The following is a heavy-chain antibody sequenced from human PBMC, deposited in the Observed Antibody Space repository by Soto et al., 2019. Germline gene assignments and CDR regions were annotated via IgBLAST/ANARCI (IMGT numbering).Heavy chain of an antibody. V-gene: IGHV1-69*02. J-gene: IGHJ4*02. CDR1: GGTFSTYT. Sequence: QVQLVQSGAEVKKPGSSVKVSCKASGGTFSTYTISWVRQAPGQGLEWLGRIIPLFGLPNHAQKFRDRVTISADKPTDTAYLERNSLRPEDTAVYYCAFDVQTGVVYFDNWGQGTLVTVSS. D-gene: IGHD2-21*01. CDR3: AFDVQTGVVYFDN. CDR2: IIPLFGLP.